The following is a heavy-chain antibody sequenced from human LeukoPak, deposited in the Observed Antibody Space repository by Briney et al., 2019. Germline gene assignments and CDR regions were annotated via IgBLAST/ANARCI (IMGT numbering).Heavy chain of an antibody. Sequence: ASVKVSCKASGGTFSSYAISWVRQAPGQGLEWMGWINTNTGNPTYAQGFTGRFVFSLDTSVSTAYLQISSLKAEDTAVYYCAREGYSSSWTGYYYYGMDVWGQGTTVTVSS. V-gene: IGHV7-4-1*02. CDR3: AREGYSSSWTGYYYYGMDV. D-gene: IGHD6-13*01. CDR2: INTNTGNP. J-gene: IGHJ6*02. CDR1: GGTFSSYA.